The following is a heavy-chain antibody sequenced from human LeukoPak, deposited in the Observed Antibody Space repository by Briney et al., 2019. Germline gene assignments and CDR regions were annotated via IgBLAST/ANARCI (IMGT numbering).Heavy chain of an antibody. CDR3: ATAHYYYGSGSPDY. J-gene: IGHJ4*02. CDR2: INPNSGGT. CDR1: GYTFTGYY. Sequence: ASVKVSCKASGYTFTGYYMHWVRQAPGQGLEWMGWINPNSGGTNYAQKFQGRVTMTRDTSISTAYMELSRLRSDDTAVYYCATAHYYYGSGSPDYWGQGTLVTVSS. V-gene: IGHV1-2*02. D-gene: IGHD3-10*01.